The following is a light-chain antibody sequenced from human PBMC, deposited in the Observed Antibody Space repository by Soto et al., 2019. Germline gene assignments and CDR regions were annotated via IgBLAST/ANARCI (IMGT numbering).Light chain of an antibody. CDR3: QSYDSSLSVVV. CDR2: GNS. CDR1: SSNIGAGYD. Sequence: QAVVTQPPSVSGAPGQRVTISCTGSSSNIGAGYDVHWYQQLPGTAPKLLIYGNSNRPSGVPDRFSGSKSGTSASLAITGLQAEDEAYYYCQSYDSSLSVVVFGGGTKVTVL. V-gene: IGLV1-40*01. J-gene: IGLJ2*01.